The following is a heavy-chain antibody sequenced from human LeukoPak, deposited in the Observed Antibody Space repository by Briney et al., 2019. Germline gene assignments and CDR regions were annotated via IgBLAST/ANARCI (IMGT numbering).Heavy chain of an antibody. V-gene: IGHV4-34*01. Sequence: SETLSLTCAVYGGSFSGYYWSWIRQPPGKGLEWIGGINHSGSTNYNPSLKSRVTISVDTSKNQFSLTLSSVTAADTAVYYCARGESCANGVCYYWDYWGQGTLVTVSS. CDR3: ARGESCANGVCYYWDY. CDR1: GGSFSGYY. CDR2: INHSGST. J-gene: IGHJ4*02. D-gene: IGHD2-8*01.